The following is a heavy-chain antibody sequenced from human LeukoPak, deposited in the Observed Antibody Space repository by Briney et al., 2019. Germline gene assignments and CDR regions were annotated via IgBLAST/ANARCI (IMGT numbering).Heavy chain of an antibody. V-gene: IGHV1-2*02. CDR3: ARESGGSYSVDY. CDR1: GYTFTSYA. D-gene: IGHD1-26*01. J-gene: IGHJ4*02. Sequence: ASVKVSCKASGYTFTSYAMNWVRQAPGQGLEWMGWINPNSGGTNYAQKFQGRVTMTRDTSISTAYMELSRLRSDDTAVYYCARESGGSYSVDYWGQGTLVTVSS. CDR2: INPNSGGT.